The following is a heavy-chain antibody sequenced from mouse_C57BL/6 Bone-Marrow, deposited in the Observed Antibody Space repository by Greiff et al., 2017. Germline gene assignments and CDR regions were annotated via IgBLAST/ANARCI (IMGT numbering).Heavy chain of an antibody. V-gene: IGHV10-1*01. CDR2: IRSKSNNYAT. D-gene: IGHD1-1*01. CDR3: APTERFAY. CDR1: GFSFNTYA. J-gene: IGHJ3*01. Sequence: EVHLVESGGGLVQPKGSLKLSCAASGFSFNTYAMNWVRQAPGKGLEWVARIRSKSNNYATYYADSVKDRFTISRDDSESMLYLQMNNLKTEDTDMYYCAPTERFAYWGQGTLVTVSA.